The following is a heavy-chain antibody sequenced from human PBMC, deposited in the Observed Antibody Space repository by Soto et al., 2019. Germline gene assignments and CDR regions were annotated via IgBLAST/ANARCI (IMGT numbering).Heavy chain of an antibody. CDR3: AKRGRTFYDFWIGPPQGYYGMDV. CDR2: IIPIFGTA. CDR1: GGTFSGYA. V-gene: IGHV1-69*13. J-gene: IGHJ6*02. Sequence: ASVKVSCKASGGTFSGYAISWVRQAPGQGLEWMGGIIPIFGTANYAQKFQGRVTITADESTSTAYMELSSLRSEDTAVYYCAKRGRTFYDFWIGPPQGYYGMDVWGQGTTVTVSS. D-gene: IGHD3-3*01.